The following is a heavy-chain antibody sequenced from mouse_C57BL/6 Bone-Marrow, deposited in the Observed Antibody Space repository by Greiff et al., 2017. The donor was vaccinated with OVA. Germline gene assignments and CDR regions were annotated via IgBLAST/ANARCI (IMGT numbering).Heavy chain of an antibody. J-gene: IGHJ2*01. CDR1: GYTFTSYW. Sequence: QVQLQQPGAELVRPGTSVELSCKASGYTFTSYWMHWVKQRPGQGLEWIGVIDPSDSYTNYNQKFKGKATLTVDTSSSTAYMQLSSLTSEDSAVYYCARWITTVVATDYWGQGTTLTVSS. D-gene: IGHD1-1*01. V-gene: IGHV1-59*01. CDR3: ARWITTVVATDY. CDR2: IDPSDSYT.